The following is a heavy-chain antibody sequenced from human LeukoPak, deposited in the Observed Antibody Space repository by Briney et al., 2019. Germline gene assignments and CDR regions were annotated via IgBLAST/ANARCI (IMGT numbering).Heavy chain of an antibody. V-gene: IGHV3-7*01. J-gene: IGHJ4*02. CDR1: GFTFSSYA. CDR2: IKQDGSEE. D-gene: IGHD1/OR15-1a*01. CDR3: ARGGGNNEGFDY. Sequence: GGSLRLSCAASGFTFSSYAMSWVRQAPGKGLEWVAHIKQDGSEEYYVDSVKGRFTISRDNATNSLYLQMNSLRAEDTAVYYCARGGGNNEGFDYWGQGTLVTGSS.